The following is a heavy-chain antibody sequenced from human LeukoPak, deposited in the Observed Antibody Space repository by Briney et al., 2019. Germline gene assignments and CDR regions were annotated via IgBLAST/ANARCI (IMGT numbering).Heavy chain of an antibody. D-gene: IGHD5-12*01. CDR2: IYHSGST. Sequence: SETLSLTCAVSGGSISSGGYSWSWIRQPPGKGLEWIGYIYHSGSTYYNPSLKSRVTISVDRSKNQFSLKLSSVTAADTAVYYCARILATDFNYYYGMDVWGQGTTVTVSS. V-gene: IGHV4-30-2*01. CDR1: GGSISSGGYS. CDR3: ARILATDFNYYYGMDV. J-gene: IGHJ6*02.